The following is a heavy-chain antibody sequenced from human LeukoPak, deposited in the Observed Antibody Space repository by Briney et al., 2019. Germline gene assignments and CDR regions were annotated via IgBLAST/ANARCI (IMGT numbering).Heavy chain of an antibody. D-gene: IGHD3-10*01. J-gene: IGHJ6*03. CDR3: ARARSYGSGSSYYMDV. Sequence: SETLSLTCTVSGGSISSYYWSWIRQPPGKGLEWIGYIYYSGSTNYNPSLKSRVTISVDTSKNQFSLKLSSVTAADTAVYYCARARSYGSGSSYYMDVWGKGATVTISS. V-gene: IGHV4-59*01. CDR1: GGSISSYY. CDR2: IYYSGST.